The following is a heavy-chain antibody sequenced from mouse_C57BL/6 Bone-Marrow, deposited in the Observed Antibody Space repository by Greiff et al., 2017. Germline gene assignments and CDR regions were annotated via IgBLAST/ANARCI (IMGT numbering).Heavy chain of an antibody. V-gene: IGHV1-64*01. CDR2: IHPNSGST. Sequence: QVHVKQSGAELVKPGASVKLSCKASGYTFTSYWMHWVKQRPGQGLEWIGMIHPNSGSTNYNEKFKSKATLTVDKSSSTAYMQLSSLTSEDSAVYYCARSARFAYWGQGTLVTVSA. J-gene: IGHJ3*01. CDR3: ARSARFAY. CDR1: GYTFTSYW.